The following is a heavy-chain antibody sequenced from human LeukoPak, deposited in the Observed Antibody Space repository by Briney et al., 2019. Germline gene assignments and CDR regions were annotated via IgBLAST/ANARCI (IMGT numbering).Heavy chain of an antibody. CDR1: GFTFSSDA. Sequence: GGSLRLSCVASGFTFSSDAMHWVRQTPGKGLEWVAVISYDGNEKYQVDSVKGRFTISRDNSKNTLYLQMNSLRAEDTAVYYCARDLDYYDSSGYQTYYFDYWGQGTLVTVSS. CDR2: ISYDGNEK. CDR3: ARDLDYYDSSGYQTYYFDY. J-gene: IGHJ4*02. V-gene: IGHV3-30-3*01. D-gene: IGHD3-22*01.